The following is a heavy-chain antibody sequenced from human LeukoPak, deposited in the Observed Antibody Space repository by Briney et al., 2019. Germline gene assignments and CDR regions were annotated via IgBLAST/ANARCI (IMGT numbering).Heavy chain of an antibody. V-gene: IGHV1-18*01. CDR2: ISAYNGNT. CDR3: ARGSPPRRNYHSRGYYSYYFDY. D-gene: IGHD3-22*01. J-gene: IGHJ4*02. CDR1: GYTFTSYV. Sequence: GAAVQVSCKASGYTFTSYVISSVRQAPGQGLEWMGWISAYNGNTHYAQKLQGRVTMTTDTSTSTVYMELRSLRSDDTAVYYCARGSPPRRNYHSRGYYSYYFDYWGQGTLVTVSS.